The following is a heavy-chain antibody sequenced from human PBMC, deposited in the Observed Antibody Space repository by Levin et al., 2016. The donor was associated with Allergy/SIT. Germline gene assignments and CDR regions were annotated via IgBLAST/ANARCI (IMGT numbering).Heavy chain of an antibody. CDR3: AREGVGATTYYYYGMDV. D-gene: IGHD1-26*01. V-gene: IGHV3-48*03. J-gene: IGHJ6*02. CDR2: ISSSGSTI. Sequence: VRQAPGKGLEWVSYISSSGSTIYYADSVKGRFTISRDNAKNSLYLQMNSLRAEDTAVYYCAREGVGATTYYYYGMDVWGQGTTVTVSS.